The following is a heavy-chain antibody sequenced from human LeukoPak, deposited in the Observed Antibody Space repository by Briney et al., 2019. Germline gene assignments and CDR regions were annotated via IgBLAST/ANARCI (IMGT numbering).Heavy chain of an antibody. CDR1: GFTFDDYA. Sequence: PGRSLRLSCAASGFTFDDYAMHWVRQAPGKGLEWVSGISWNSGSIGYADSVKGRFTISRDNAKNSLYLQMNSLRAEDTAVYYCARDAIFGVALPDYFDYWGQGTLVTVSS. CDR2: ISWNSGSI. CDR3: ARDAIFGVALPDYFDY. J-gene: IGHJ4*02. V-gene: IGHV3-9*01. D-gene: IGHD3-3*01.